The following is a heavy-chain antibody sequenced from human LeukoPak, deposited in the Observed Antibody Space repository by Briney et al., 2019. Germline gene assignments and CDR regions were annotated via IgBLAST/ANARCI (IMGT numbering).Heavy chain of an antibody. CDR2: INPNSGGT. Sequence: ASVKVSCKASGYTFTGYYVHWVRQAPGQGLEWMGWINPNSGGTNYAQKFQGRVTMTRDTSISTAYMELSRLRSDDTAVYYCARDLDGMAYAMGYWGQGTLVTVSS. V-gene: IGHV1-2*02. J-gene: IGHJ4*02. CDR1: GYTFTGYY. CDR3: ARDLDGMAYAMGY. D-gene: IGHD2-8*01.